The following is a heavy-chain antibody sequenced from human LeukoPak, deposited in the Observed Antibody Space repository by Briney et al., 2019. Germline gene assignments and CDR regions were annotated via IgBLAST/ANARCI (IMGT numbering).Heavy chain of an antibody. Sequence: SQTLSLTCAISGDSVSSNSVAWNWIRQSPSRGLEWLGRTYYGSKWYNDYAVSVKSRITISPDTSKNQFSLQLKSVTPEDTAVYYRARYPGVAATRLDAFDIWGQGTMVTVSS. V-gene: IGHV6-1*01. CDR1: GDSVSSNSVA. J-gene: IGHJ3*02. CDR2: TYYGSKWYN. CDR3: ARYPGVAATRLDAFDI. D-gene: IGHD6-13*01.